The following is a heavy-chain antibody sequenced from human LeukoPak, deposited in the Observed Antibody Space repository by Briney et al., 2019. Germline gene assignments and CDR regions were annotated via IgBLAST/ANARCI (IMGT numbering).Heavy chain of an antibody. CDR1: GFTFSSYA. D-gene: IGHD1-1*01. CDR3: ARDSKDGTIDY. Sequence: GGSLRLSCAASGFTFSSYAMHWVRQAPGKGLEWVAVISYDGSNKYYADSVKGRFTISRDNSKNTLYLQMNSLRAEDTAVYYCARDSKDGTIDYWGQGTLVTVSS. J-gene: IGHJ4*02. V-gene: IGHV3-30*14. CDR2: ISYDGSNK.